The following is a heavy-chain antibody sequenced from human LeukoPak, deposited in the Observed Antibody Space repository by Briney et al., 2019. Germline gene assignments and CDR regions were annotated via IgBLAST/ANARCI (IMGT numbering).Heavy chain of an antibody. V-gene: IGHV4-34*01. D-gene: IGHD3-3*01. Sequence: SETLSLTCAVYGGSFSGYYWSWIRQPPGKGLEWIREINHSGSTNYNPSLKSRVTISVDTSKNQFSLKLSSVTAADTAVYYCARGLQYYDFWSGYYGPRGAFDIWGQGTMVTVSS. CDR2: INHSGST. J-gene: IGHJ3*02. CDR1: GGSFSGYY. CDR3: ARGLQYYDFWSGYYGPRGAFDI.